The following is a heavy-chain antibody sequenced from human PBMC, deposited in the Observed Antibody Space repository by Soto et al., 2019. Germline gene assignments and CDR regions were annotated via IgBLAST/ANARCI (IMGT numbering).Heavy chain of an antibody. V-gene: IGHV6-1*01. D-gene: IGHD6-6*01. CDR2: TYYRSKWYN. CDR1: GDSVSSNSAA. CDR3: ARDQVGYSSSSNWFDP. J-gene: IGHJ5*02. Sequence: KQSQTLSLTCAISGDSVSSNSAAWNWIRQSPSRGLEWLGRTYYRSKWYNDYAVSVKSRITINPDTSKNQFSLQLNSVTPEDTAVYYCARDQVGYSSSSNWFDPWGQGTLVTVSS.